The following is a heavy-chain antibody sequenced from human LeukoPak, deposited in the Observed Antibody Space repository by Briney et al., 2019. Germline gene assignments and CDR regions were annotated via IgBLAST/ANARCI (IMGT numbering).Heavy chain of an antibody. Sequence: SQTLSLTCAISGDSVSSNSAAWNWIRQSPSRGLEWLGRTYYRSKWYNDYAVSVKSRITINPDTSKNQFSLQLNSVTPEDTAVYYCARDRYDYIWGSYRRSGAFDIWGQGTMVTVSP. CDR1: GDSVSSNSAA. CDR2: TYYRSKWYN. CDR3: ARDRYDYIWGSYRRSGAFDI. J-gene: IGHJ3*02. D-gene: IGHD3-16*02. V-gene: IGHV6-1*01.